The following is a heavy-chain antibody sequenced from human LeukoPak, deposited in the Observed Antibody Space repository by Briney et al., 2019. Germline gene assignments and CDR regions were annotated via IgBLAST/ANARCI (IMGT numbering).Heavy chain of an antibody. D-gene: IGHD6-13*01. V-gene: IGHV3-23*01. Sequence: GGSLRLSCAASEFTFSSYAMSWVRQAPGKGLEWVSAISGSGANTYYADSVKGRFTMSRDNSKNTLYLQLNSLRAEDTAVYYCAKGPKQQLVGSRGHYFDYWGQGTLVTVSS. CDR1: EFTFSSYA. CDR3: AKGPKQQLVGSRGHYFDY. J-gene: IGHJ4*02. CDR2: ISGSGANT.